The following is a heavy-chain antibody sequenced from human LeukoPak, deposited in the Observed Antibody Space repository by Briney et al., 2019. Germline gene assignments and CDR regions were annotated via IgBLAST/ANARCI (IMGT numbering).Heavy chain of an antibody. D-gene: IGHD3-22*01. CDR2: ITPIFGTV. CDR1: GGTFSSFA. CDR3: ARRDSSSSTWFDP. Sequence: SVKVSCKASGGTFSSFAISWVRHAPGQGLEWVGGITPIFGTVNYAQKFQGRVTITADEPTTTAYMELSSMRSEDTAVYYCARRDSSSSTWFDPWGQGTPVIVSS. V-gene: IGHV1-69*13. J-gene: IGHJ5*02.